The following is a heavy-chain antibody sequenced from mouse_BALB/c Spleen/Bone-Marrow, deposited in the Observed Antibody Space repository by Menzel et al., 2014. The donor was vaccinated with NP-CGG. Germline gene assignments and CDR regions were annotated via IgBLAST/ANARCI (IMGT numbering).Heavy chain of an antibody. CDR2: FSSGGGST. Sequence: VQLQQSGGGLVKPGGSLKLSCAASGFAFSSYDMSWVRQTPEKRLEWVAYFSSGGGSTYYPDTVKGRFTISIDNAKNTLYLQMSSLKSEDTAMYYCARPLYYYGSSPFYAMDYWGQGTSVTVSS. V-gene: IGHV5-12-1*01. D-gene: IGHD1-1*01. J-gene: IGHJ4*01. CDR3: ARPLYYYGSSPFYAMDY. CDR1: GFAFSSYD.